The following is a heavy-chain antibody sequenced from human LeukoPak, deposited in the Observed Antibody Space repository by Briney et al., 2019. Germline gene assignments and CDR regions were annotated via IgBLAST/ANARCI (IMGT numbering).Heavy chain of an antibody. CDR3: ARDLRYYGSGSPFGY. J-gene: IGHJ4*02. D-gene: IGHD3-10*01. Sequence: ASVKVACKASGGTFSGYANSWVRQAPGQGLEWMGGIIPIFGTANYAQKFQGRGTITADESTSTAYMELSSLRSEDTAVYYCARDLRYYGSGSPFGYWGQGTLVTVSS. CDR2: IIPIFGTA. V-gene: IGHV1-69*01. CDR1: GGTFSGYA.